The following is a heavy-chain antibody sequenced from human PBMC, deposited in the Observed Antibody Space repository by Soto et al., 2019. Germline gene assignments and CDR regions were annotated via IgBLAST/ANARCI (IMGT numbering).Heavy chain of an antibody. D-gene: IGHD3-22*01. CDR1: WIPFSSYW. CDR3: ARPRYDGSGTPFDH. Sequence: EVQLVESGGALVQPGGSLGLPFGASWIPFSSYWVHRGPQTPGKGLVGGPRINGYGSTTNYADSVKGRFIISRDNAKNMLYLQMNSLTAEDTAVYYCARPRYDGSGTPFDHWGQGTLVTVSS. J-gene: IGHJ4*02. CDR2: INGYGSTT. V-gene: IGHV3-74*01.